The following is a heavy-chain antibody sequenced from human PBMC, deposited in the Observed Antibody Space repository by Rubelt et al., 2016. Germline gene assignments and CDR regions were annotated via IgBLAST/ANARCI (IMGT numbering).Heavy chain of an antibody. D-gene: IGHD3-10*01. Sequence: QVQLQESGPGLVKASETLSLTCTVSGGSISSYYWSWIRQPPGKGPEWIGYIHYSGSTNYNPSLKSRVTILVDTSKNQFSLKLGSVTAAETAVYYCARRGVSGYVDSWGQGTLVTVSS. J-gene: IGHJ4*02. CDR1: GGSISSYY. V-gene: IGHV4-59*08. CDR3: ARRGVSGYVDS. CDR2: IHYSGST.